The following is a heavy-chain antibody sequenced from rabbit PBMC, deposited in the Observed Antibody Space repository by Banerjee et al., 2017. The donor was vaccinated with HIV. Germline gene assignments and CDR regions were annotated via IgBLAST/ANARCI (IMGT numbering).Heavy chain of an antibody. D-gene: IGHD4-1*01. V-gene: IGHV1S40*01. CDR3: ARDVYRSGWNGDFNL. Sequence: QSLEESGGGLVKPEGSLTLTCKASGFSLSNNYVMCWVRQAPGKGLEWIACIYTGSGIAYYASWAKGRFTISKTSSTTVTLQMTSLTAADTATYFCARDVYRSGWNGDFNLWGPGTLVTVS. CDR2: IYTGSGIA. J-gene: IGHJ4*01. CDR1: GFSLSNNYV.